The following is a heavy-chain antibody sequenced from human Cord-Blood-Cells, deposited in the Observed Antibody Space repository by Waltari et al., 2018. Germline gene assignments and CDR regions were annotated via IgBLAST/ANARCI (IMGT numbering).Heavy chain of an antibody. CDR3: ARVASSYYFDY. V-gene: IGHV3-11*04. CDR1: GLSCRDYY. CDR2: ISSSGSTI. Sequence: QVQLVESGGGLVRPGGALRLSCVASGLSCRDYYMSWLRQAPGKGLEWVSYISSSGSTIYYADSVKGRFTISRDNAKNSLYLQMNSLRAEDTAVYYCARVASSYYFDYWGQGTLVTVSS. J-gene: IGHJ4*02. D-gene: IGHD5-12*01.